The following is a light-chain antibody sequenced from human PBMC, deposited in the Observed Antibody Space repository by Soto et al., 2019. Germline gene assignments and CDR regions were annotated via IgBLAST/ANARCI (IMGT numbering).Light chain of an antibody. V-gene: IGKV4-1*01. J-gene: IGKJ1*01. Sequence: DIVRTQSPDSLAVSLGERATINCKSSQTILYSSNNKNYLAWYQQKPGQPPKLLIYWASTRESGVPDRFSGSGSETDFALTISSLQAEDVAVYYCQQYYSSPTWTFGQGTKVEIK. CDR2: WAS. CDR3: QQYYSSPTWT. CDR1: QTILYSSNNKNY.